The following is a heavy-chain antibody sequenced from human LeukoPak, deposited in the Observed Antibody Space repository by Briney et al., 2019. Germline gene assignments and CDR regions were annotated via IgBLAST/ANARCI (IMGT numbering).Heavy chain of an antibody. CDR3: ASRNDYGSFDY. V-gene: IGHV3-11*03. CDR1: GFTFRDYY. D-gene: IGHD4-17*01. Sequence: GGSLRLSCAASGFTFRDYYMSWIRQVPGKGLEWISYISTSSYTKYADSVKGRFTISRDNAKNSLYLQMSSPRDEDTAVYYCASRNDYGSFDYWGQGTLVTVSS. J-gene: IGHJ4*02. CDR2: ISTSSYT.